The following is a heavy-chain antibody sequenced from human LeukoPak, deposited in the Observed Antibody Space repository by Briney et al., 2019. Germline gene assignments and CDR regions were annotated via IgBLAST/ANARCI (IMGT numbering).Heavy chain of an antibody. V-gene: IGHV1-46*01. Sequence: ASVKVSCKASGYTFTTYYIHWVRQAPGQGLEWMGIINPSGGSTSYAQKFQGRVTMTRDTSTSTVYMELSSLRSEDTALCYCASALYSSGWYTPDYWGQGTLVTVSS. D-gene: IGHD6-19*01. CDR3: ASALYSSGWYTPDY. CDR2: INPSGGST. J-gene: IGHJ4*02. CDR1: GYTFTTYY.